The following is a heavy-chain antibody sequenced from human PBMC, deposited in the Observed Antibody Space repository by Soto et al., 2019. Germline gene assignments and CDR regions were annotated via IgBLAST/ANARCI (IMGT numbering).Heavy chain of an antibody. CDR2: ISAYNGNT. CDR3: ARGGTPIDY. CDR1: GYTFTNFG. J-gene: IGHJ4*02. D-gene: IGHD3-16*01. V-gene: IGHV1-18*01. Sequence: QVQLVQSGAEVKKPGASVKVSCKASGYTFTNFGISWVRQAPGQGLEWMGWISAYNGNTNYAQNFQGRVTMTTDTSTNTAHMGLRSLRSYGTAVYFFARGGTPIDYWGQGTLVTVSS.